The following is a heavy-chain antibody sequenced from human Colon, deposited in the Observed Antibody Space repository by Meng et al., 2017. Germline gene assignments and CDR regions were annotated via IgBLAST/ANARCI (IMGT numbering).Heavy chain of an antibody. CDR3: ARERLSSGWYGGRWFDP. J-gene: IGHJ5*02. V-gene: IGHV4-34*01. CDR1: GGSFGGYY. CDR2: INHSGST. Sequence: QVQLQQWGAGLLKPSETLSLTCAVYGGSFGGYYWSWIRQPPGKGLEWIGEINHSGSTNYNPSLKSRVTISVDTSKNQFSLKLSSVTAADTAVYYCARERLSSGWYGGRWFDPWGQGTLVTVSS. D-gene: IGHD6-19*01.